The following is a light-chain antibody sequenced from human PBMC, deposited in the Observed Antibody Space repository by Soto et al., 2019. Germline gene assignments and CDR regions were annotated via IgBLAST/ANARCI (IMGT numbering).Light chain of an antibody. CDR1: QSLLDSDDGNTY. J-gene: IGKJ4*01. Sequence: DIVMTQTPLSLPVTPGEPASISCRSSQSLLDSDDGNTYLDWYLQKPGQSPQLLIYTLSYRASGXPXRXSGSGSGTDFTLKISXXEAXXXXXXXXXXXXXXXXLTFGGGTKVELK. CDR2: TLS. CDR3: XXXXXXXXLT. V-gene: IGKV2-40*01.